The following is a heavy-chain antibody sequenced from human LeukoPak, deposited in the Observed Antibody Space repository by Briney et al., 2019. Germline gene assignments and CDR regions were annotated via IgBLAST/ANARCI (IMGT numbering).Heavy chain of an antibody. Sequence: SETLSLTCTVSGGSISSYYWSWIRQPPGKGLEWIGYIYHSGSTNCNPSLKSRVTISVDTSKSQFSLKLSSVTAADTAVYYCARDVLFYGSGSYYMDVWGKGITVTISS. CDR2: IYHSGST. CDR3: ARDVLFYGSGSYYMDV. CDR1: GGSISSYY. V-gene: IGHV4-59*12. D-gene: IGHD3-10*01. J-gene: IGHJ6*03.